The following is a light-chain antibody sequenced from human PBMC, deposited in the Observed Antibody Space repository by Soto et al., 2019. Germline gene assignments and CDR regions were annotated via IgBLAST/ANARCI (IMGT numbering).Light chain of an antibody. J-gene: IGKJ1*01. CDR1: QSISSM. CDR3: HQYNSYPSMT. CDR2: DAS. Sequence: DIQMTQSPSTLSASVGDRVTITCRAIQSISSMLAWYQQKPGKAPKLLIYDASGLESGVPSRFSGSGFGTEFTLTIIRLQPHDFATKFCHQYNSYPSMTFAQGTKVEIK. V-gene: IGKV1-5*01.